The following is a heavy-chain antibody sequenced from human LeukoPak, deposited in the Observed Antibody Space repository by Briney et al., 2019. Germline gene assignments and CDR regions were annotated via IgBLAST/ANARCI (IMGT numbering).Heavy chain of an antibody. CDR3: TKRVKYGGTWDHFAD. Sequence: PGGSLRLSSAASGFTFDNYRMSWVRQAPGKGLEWVSTVNADGGNTYYADSVKGRFTISRDNSKSTLILQMNSLRVEDTALYYCTKRVKYGGTWDHFADWGQGTLVTVSS. V-gene: IGHV3-23*01. D-gene: IGHD1-26*01. J-gene: IGHJ4*02. CDR2: VNADGGNT. CDR1: GFTFDNYR.